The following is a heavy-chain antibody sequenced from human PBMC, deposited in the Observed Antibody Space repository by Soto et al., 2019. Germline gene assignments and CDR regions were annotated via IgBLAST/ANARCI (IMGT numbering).Heavy chain of an antibody. CDR1: GFTFSSYG. D-gene: IGHD2-2*01. J-gene: IGHJ5*02. CDR2: ISYDGSNK. CDR3: AKGAHKHLGYCSSTSCYRWFDP. V-gene: IGHV3-30*18. Sequence: GRSLRLSCAASGFTFSSYGMHWVRQAPGKGLEWVAVISYDGSNKYYADSVKGRFTISRDSSENTLYLQMNSLRAEDTAVYYCAKGAHKHLGYCSSTSCYRWFDPWGQGTLVTVSS.